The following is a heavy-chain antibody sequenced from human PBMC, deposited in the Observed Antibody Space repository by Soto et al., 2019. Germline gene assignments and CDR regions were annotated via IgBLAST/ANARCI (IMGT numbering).Heavy chain of an antibody. D-gene: IGHD2-15*01. CDR1: GFTFSDYY. V-gene: IGHV3-11*01. CDR2: ISSSGSTI. Sequence: GGSLRLSCAASGFTFSDYYMSWIRQAPGKGLEWVSYISSSGSTIYYADSVKGRFTISRDNAKNSLYLQMNSLRAEDTAVYYCARESWSARAMLLSLTDYWGQGTLVTVSS. J-gene: IGHJ4*02. CDR3: ARESWSARAMLLSLTDY.